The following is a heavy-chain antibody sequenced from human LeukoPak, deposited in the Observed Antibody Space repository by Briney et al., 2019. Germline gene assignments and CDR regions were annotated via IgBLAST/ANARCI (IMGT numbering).Heavy chain of an antibody. CDR1: GFTFNNSG. CDR3: AKDRPPYYYGSGSPDIDY. CDR2: IQHDGSNK. Sequence: GGSLRLSCVASGFTFNNSGMHWVRQAPGKGLEWVTFIQHDGSNKYYADSVKGRFTISRDISKNTLYLQMNCLRTEDTAVYYCAKDRPPYYYGSGSPDIDYWGQGTLVTVSS. D-gene: IGHD3-10*01. J-gene: IGHJ4*02. V-gene: IGHV3-30*02.